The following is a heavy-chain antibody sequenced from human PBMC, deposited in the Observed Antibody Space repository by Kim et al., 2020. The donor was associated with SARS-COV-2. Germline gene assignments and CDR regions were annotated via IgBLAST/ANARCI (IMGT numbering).Heavy chain of an antibody. CDR1: GYTFTGYY. Sequence: ASVKVSCKASGYTFTGYYMHWVRQAPGQGLEWMGWINPNSGGTNYAQKFQGRVTMTRDTSISTAYMELSRLRSDDTAVYYCARDQTGYSSSWPPEPDYWGQGTLVTVSS. CDR3: ARDQTGYSSSWPPEPDY. CDR2: INPNSGGT. V-gene: IGHV1-2*02. D-gene: IGHD6-13*01. J-gene: IGHJ4*02.